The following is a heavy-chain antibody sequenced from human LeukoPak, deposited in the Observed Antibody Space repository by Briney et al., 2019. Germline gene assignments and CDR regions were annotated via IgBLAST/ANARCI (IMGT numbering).Heavy chain of an antibody. V-gene: IGHV4-39*07. D-gene: IGHD1-1*01. CDR3: ARGRTGTAPYYFDY. J-gene: IGHJ4*02. CDR1: GGSISSSSYY. Sequence: PSETLSLTCTVSGGSISSSSYYWGWIRQPPGKGLEWIGEIYHSGSTNYNPSLKSRVTISVDKSKNQFSLKLSSVTAADTAVYYCARGRTGTAPYYFDYWGQGTLVTVSS. CDR2: IYHSGST.